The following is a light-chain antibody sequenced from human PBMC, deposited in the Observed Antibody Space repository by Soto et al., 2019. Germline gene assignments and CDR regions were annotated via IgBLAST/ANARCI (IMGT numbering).Light chain of an antibody. Sequence: QSVLTQPHSVSGSPGQSVTISCTGSSSDVGDYNYVSWYQLHPGKAPKLLIYDVTKRPSGVPDRFSGSKSGNTASLTISGLQAEDEADYSCCSYAGSYTFVVFGGGTKLTVL. CDR2: DVT. CDR1: SSDVGDYNY. V-gene: IGLV2-11*01. J-gene: IGLJ3*02. CDR3: CSYAGSYTFVV.